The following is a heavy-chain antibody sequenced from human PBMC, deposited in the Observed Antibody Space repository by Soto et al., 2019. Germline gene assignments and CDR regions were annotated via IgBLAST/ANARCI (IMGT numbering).Heavy chain of an antibody. Sequence: QVQLVQSGGEVKKPGASVNISCKATGYTFISYSITWVRQAPGQGLEWMGWISTYNGNTKYAQSLQGRVTLTRDTSTNTAFMEIRGLRSDDTAIYYCAREGAHSTGWYAYVDQWGQGTLVAVSS. CDR3: AREGAHSTGWYAYVDQ. CDR1: GYTFISYS. V-gene: IGHV1-18*04. D-gene: IGHD6-13*01. J-gene: IGHJ4*02. CDR2: ISTYNGNT.